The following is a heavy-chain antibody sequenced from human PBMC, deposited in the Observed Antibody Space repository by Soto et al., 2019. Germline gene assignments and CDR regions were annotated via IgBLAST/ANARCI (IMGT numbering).Heavy chain of an antibody. V-gene: IGHV3-48*02. J-gene: IGHJ4*02. D-gene: IGHD3-22*01. CDR3: ARDPLVYYDSSGYFHDY. CDR1: VFTFSSYS. CDR2: ISSSSSTI. Sequence: GGALRLSCAASVFTFSSYSMNWVRQAPGKGLEWVSYISSSSSTIYYADSVKGRFTISRDNAKNSLYLQMNSLRDEDTAVYYCARDPLVYYDSSGYFHDYWGQGTLVTVSS.